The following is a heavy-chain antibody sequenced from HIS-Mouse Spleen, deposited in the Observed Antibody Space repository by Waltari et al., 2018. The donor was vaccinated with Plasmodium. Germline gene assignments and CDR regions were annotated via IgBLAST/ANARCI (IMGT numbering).Heavy chain of an antibody. CDR3: ARGMKSSSSAFDI. CDR2: IYSGGRT. Sequence: EVQLVASGGGLIQPGGSLRLSCAASGFTVSSIYIRWFRQAPGKGLEWVSVIYSGGRTYYADSVKGRFTISRDNSKNTLYLQRNSLRAEDTAVYYCARGMKSSSSAFDIWGQGTMVTVSS. CDR1: GFTVSSIY. D-gene: IGHD6-6*01. V-gene: IGHV3-53*01. J-gene: IGHJ3*02.